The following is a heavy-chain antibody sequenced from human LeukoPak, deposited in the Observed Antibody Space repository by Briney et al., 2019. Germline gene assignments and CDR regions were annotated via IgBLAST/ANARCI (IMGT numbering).Heavy chain of an antibody. CDR2: INPNSGGT. V-gene: IGHV1-2*02. J-gene: IGHJ4*02. CDR1: GYTFTGYY. CDR3: ARQVAYSSGWGIDF. Sequence: ASVKVSCKASGYTFTGYYMHWVRQAPGQGLEWMGWINPNSGGTNYAQKFQGRVTMTRDTSISTAYMELSRLRSDDTAVYYCARQVAYSSGWGIDFWGQGTLLTVSS. D-gene: IGHD6-19*01.